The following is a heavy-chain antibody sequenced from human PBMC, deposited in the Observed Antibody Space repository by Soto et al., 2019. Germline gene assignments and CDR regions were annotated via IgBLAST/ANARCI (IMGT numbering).Heavy chain of an antibody. V-gene: IGHV4-4*07. CDR2: IYTTGST. D-gene: IGHD3-22*01. CDR1: GGSISTYF. Sequence: QVQLQESGPGLVKPSETLSLTCTVSGGSISTYFWSWIRQPAGGGLEWIGRIYTTGSTNYNPSLKSRVTMSLDTSRNQFSLKLSSVTAADTAVYYCAREGGYFDSSGSGVYHYHGVDVWGQGITVTVSS. J-gene: IGHJ6*02. CDR3: AREGGYFDSSGSGVYHYHGVDV.